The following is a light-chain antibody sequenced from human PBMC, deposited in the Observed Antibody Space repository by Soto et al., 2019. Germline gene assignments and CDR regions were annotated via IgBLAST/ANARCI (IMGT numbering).Light chain of an antibody. J-gene: IGKJ4*01. CDR3: QKYNTAPLT. CDR2: ATS. CDR1: QGIAPY. Sequence: DVQMTQSPSSLSAFVGDRVTITCRASQGIAPYLAWFQQKPGKVPKLLLYATSTLQSGVPSRFSGSGSGTDFTLTISSLQPEDVATYYWQKYNTAPLTFGGGTKVEIK. V-gene: IGKV1-27*01.